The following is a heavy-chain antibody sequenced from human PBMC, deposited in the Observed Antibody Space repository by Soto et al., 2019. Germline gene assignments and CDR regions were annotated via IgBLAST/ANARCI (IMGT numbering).Heavy chain of an antibody. Sequence: QVRVVQSGAEVRQPGASVKVSCKTSGYTFTGFFLHWVRQAPGQGLEWLGWINPNSGGTNYAKDFQGRVSMTRDTSTSTAYLEVSGLRSGDTAVYYCARGGYSSTWSNLLDRSGLDVWGQGTTVTVSS. CDR3: ARGGYSSTWSNLLDRSGLDV. CDR2: INPNSGGT. J-gene: IGHJ6*02. CDR1: GYTFTGFF. V-gene: IGHV1-2*02. D-gene: IGHD6-13*01.